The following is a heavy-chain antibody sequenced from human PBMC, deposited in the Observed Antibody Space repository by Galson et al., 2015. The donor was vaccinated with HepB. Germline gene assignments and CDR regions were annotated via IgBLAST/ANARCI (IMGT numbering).Heavy chain of an antibody. CDR1: GFTFSSNY. CDR2: IYSGGST. V-gene: IGHV3-53*01. D-gene: IGHD3-10*01. Sequence: SLRLSCAASGFTFSSNYMSWVRQAPGKGLEWVSVIYSGGSTYYADSVKGRFTISRDNSKNTLYLQMNSLRAEDTAVYYCAREGYYGSGSFQHWGQGTLVTVSS. CDR3: AREGYYGSGSFQH. J-gene: IGHJ1*01.